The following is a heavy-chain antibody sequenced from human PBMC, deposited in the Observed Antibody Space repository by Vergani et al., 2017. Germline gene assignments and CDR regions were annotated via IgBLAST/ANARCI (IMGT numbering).Heavy chain of an antibody. CDR3: ARDAVYYYYYGMDV. V-gene: IGHV4-34*01. Sequence: QVQLQQWGAGLLKPSETLSLTCAVYGGSFSGYYWSWIRQPPGKGLEWIGEINHSGSTNYNPSLKSRVTISVDTSKNQVSLKLSSVTAADTAVYYCARDAVYYYYYGMDVWGQGTTVTVSS. CDR2: INHSGST. J-gene: IGHJ6*02. CDR1: GGSFSGYY. D-gene: IGHD6-19*01.